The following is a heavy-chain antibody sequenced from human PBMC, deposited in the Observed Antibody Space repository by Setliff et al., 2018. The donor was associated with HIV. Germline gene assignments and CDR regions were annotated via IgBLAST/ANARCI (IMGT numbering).Heavy chain of an antibody. CDR2: ISPDNGNR. Sequence: ASVKVSCKSSGYTFTDYFMHWVRQAPGQGLEWMGWISPDNGNRRILRRFQGRVTMTRDTSINTAYMELSGLTSDDTAVYYCARDGLTSRGYSYGYYWGQGTLVTVSS. D-gene: IGHD5-18*01. V-gene: IGHV1-2*02. CDR3: ARDGLTSRGYSYGYY. CDR1: GYTFTDYF. J-gene: IGHJ4*02.